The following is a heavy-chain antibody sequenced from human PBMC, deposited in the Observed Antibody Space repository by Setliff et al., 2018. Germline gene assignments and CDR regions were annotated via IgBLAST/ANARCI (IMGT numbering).Heavy chain of an antibody. D-gene: IGHD3-3*01. J-gene: IGHJ4*02. Sequence: SGGSLRLSCAASGFTFSSYSMNWVRQAPGKGLEWVSYISSSSSTIYYADSVKGRFTISRDNAKNSLYLQMNSLRAEDTAVYYCARDGDFWSGYCFDYWGQGTLVTVSS. CDR1: GFTFSSYS. CDR2: ISSSSSTI. V-gene: IGHV3-48*01. CDR3: ARDGDFWSGYCFDY.